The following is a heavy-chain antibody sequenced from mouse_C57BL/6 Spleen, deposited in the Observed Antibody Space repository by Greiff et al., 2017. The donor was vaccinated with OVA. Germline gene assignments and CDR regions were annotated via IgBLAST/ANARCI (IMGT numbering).Heavy chain of an antibody. D-gene: IGHD2-4*01. Sequence: QVQLQQPGAELVMPGASVKLSCKASGYTFTSYWMHWVKQRPGPGLEWIGEIDPSDSYTNYNQKFKGKSTLTVDKSSSTAYMQLSSLTSEDSAVYYCARAHYDPFAYWGQGTLVTVSA. J-gene: IGHJ3*01. CDR2: IDPSDSYT. CDR3: ARAHYDPFAY. CDR1: GYTFTSYW. V-gene: IGHV1-69*01.